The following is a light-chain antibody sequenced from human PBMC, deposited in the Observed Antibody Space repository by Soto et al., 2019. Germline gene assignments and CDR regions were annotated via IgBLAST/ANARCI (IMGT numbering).Light chain of an antibody. J-gene: IGLJ1*01. CDR2: EVD. CDR1: SNYLCSYTY. CDR3: SSYTSRSTIYV. Sequence: QSALTQPASMSGSPRQSITISCTGASNYLCSYTYVSSYQQHPGKAPKLMIYEVDNRPSGVSNHFSGSKSGITSSLTISGPEAEHQADYYCSSYTSRSTIYVFGTGTKVTVL. V-gene: IGLV2-14*01.